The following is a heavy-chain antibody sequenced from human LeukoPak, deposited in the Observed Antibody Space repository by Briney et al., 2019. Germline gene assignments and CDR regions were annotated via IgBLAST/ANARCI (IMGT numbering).Heavy chain of an antibody. D-gene: IGHD3-22*01. J-gene: IGHJ6*02. CDR3: AKTIGYYDSSGYSLLYYYYGMDV. V-gene: IGHV3-23*01. Sequence: GGSLRLSCAASGVTFSSYAMSWVRQAPGKGLEWVSAISGSGGSTYYADSVKGRFTISRDNSKNTLYLQMNSLRAEDTAVYYCAKTIGYYDSSGYSLLYYYYGMDVWGQGTTVTVSS. CDR2: ISGSGGST. CDR1: GVTFSSYA.